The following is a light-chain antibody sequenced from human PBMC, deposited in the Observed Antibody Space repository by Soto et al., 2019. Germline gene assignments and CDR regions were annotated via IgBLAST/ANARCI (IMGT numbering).Light chain of an antibody. J-gene: IGKJ1*01. CDR3: QQSYSTPWT. CDR1: QSISSY. V-gene: IGKV1-39*01. CDR2: AAS. Sequence: DIQMTQSPSSLSASVGDRVTITCRASQSISSYLNWYRQKPGKAPELLIYAASSLQRGVPSRFSGSGSGTVFTLTISSLQPEDFATYYCQQSYSTPWTFGQGTKVDIK.